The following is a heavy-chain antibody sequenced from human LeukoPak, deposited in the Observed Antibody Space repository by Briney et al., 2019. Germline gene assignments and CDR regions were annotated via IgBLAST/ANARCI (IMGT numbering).Heavy chain of an antibody. D-gene: IGHD6-6*01. V-gene: IGHV3-7*03. CDR3: ARSSYSGSSSV. CDR1: GFAFSNAW. CDR2: ITSDGSEG. J-gene: IGHJ3*01. Sequence: PGGSLRLSCAASGFAFSNAWMNWVRQAPGKGLEWVASITSDGSEGYYADVVKGRFTISRDNAKNSLYLQINSLRAEDTAVYYCARSSYSGSSSVWGQGTMVTVSS.